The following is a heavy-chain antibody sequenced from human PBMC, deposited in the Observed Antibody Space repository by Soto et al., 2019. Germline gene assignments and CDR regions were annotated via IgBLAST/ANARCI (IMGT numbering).Heavy chain of an antibody. CDR1: GYAFSRYA. CDR3: ARDGGDCGYRLSYYYYIGMDV. CDR2: INIGSGNT. J-gene: IGHJ6*02. D-gene: IGHD2-21*02. V-gene: IGHV1-3*04. Sequence: ASAKVSCKASGYAFSRYAMHWVRQAPGQRLEWMGWINIGSGNTEYSQNFQDRITITRDTSASTVYMELSGLRSEDTAVYYCARDGGDCGYRLSYYYYIGMDVWGQ.